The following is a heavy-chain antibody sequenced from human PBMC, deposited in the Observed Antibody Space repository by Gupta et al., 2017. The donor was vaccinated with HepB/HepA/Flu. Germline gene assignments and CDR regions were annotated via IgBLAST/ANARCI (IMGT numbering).Heavy chain of an antibody. CDR3: ASGGYSSLSTTIDL. CDR2: INSDGSTT. J-gene: IGHJ5*02. Sequence: EVHLVESGCGLVQPGGSLRLSCAALGFTFRRYWMHWVRQVPGKGLVWVSRINSDGSTTNYADSVKGRFTISRDNAKNTRYLQMNSLRADDTAVYYCASGGYSSLSTTIDLWGQGTLVTVSS. D-gene: IGHD6-13*01. CDR1: GFTFRRYW. V-gene: IGHV3-74*01.